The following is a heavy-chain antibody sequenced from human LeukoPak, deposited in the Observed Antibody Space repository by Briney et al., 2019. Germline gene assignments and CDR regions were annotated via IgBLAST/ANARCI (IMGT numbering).Heavy chain of an antibody. J-gene: IGHJ4*02. CDR2: IYTSGST. D-gene: IGHD3-3*01. CDR3: VRDFARGGQSLGFFGY. V-gene: IGHV4-4*07. CDR1: GGSISSYY. Sequence: SETLSLTCTVSGGSISSYYWSWIRQPAGKGREWIGRIYTSGSTNYNPSLKSRVTMSVDTSKNQFSLELSSVTAADTAVYYCVRDFARGGQSLGFFGYWGQGTLVTVSS.